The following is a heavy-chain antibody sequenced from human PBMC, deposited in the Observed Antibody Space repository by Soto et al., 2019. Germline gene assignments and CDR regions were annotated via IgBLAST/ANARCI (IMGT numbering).Heavy chain of an antibody. CDR3: ARGTIVARQHLDY. D-gene: IGHD6-6*01. Sequence: QVQLVESGGGVVQPGKSLRLSCAASGFTFSSYAMHWARQAPGKGLEWVTVISIRGGDEYYAESVRGRFTISRDDSKNTLYLQMASLRVEDTAVYYCARGTIVARQHLDYWGQGTLVTVSS. CDR2: ISIRGGDE. CDR1: GFTFSSYA. J-gene: IGHJ4*02. V-gene: IGHV3-30*03.